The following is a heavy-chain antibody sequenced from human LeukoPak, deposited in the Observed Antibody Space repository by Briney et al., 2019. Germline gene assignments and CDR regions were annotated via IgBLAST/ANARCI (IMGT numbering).Heavy chain of an antibody. CDR1: GFTFSSYS. CDR3: ARDGIAVAGTFDY. CDR2: ISSSSSYI. D-gene: IGHD6-19*01. Sequence: PGGSLRLSCAASGFTFSSYSMTWVRQAPGKGLEWVSSISSSSSYIYYADSVKGRFTISRDNAKNSLYLQMNSLRAEDTAVYYCARDGIAVAGTFDYWGQGTLVTVSS. J-gene: IGHJ4*02. V-gene: IGHV3-21*01.